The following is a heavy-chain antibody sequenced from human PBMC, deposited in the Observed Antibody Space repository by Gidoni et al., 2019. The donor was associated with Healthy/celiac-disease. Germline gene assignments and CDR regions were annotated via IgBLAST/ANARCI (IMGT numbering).Heavy chain of an antibody. CDR2: IYYSGST. D-gene: IGHD4-17*01. CDR1: GGSISSYY. J-gene: IGHJ4*02. CDR3: ARVTTVKYSGYFDY. Sequence: QVQLQESGPGLVKPSETLSLTCTVSGGSISSYYWSWIRQPPGKGLEWIGYIYYSGSTNYNPSLKSRVTISVDTSKNQFSLKLSSVTAADTAVYYCARVTTVKYSGYFDYWGQGTLVTVSS. V-gene: IGHV4-59*01.